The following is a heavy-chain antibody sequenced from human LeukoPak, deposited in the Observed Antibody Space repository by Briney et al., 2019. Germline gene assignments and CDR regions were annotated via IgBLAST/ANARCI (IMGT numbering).Heavy chain of an antibody. CDR3: ARLPRGGYNFLAPDDY. CDR1: GGTFGSYA. D-gene: IGHD5-24*01. Sequence: SVKVSCKASGGTFGSYAISWVRQAPGQGLEWMGGLIPIFGTANYAQKFQGRVTITTDESTSTAYMELSSLRSEDTAAYYCARLPRGGYNFLAPDDYWGQGTLVTVSS. CDR2: LIPIFGTA. V-gene: IGHV1-69*05. J-gene: IGHJ4*02.